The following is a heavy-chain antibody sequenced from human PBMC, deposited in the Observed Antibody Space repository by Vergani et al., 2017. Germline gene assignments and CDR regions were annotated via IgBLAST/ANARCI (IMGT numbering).Heavy chain of an antibody. Sequence: QVQLVQSGAEVKKPGASVKVSCKASGYTFTSYYMHWVRQAPGQGLEWMGIINPSGGSTSYAQKFQGRVTMTRDTSTSTVYMELSSLRSEDTAVYYCARDVLTTVVTPGAFDIWGQGTMVTVSS. D-gene: IGHD4-23*01. CDR1: GYTFTSYY. CDR3: ARDVLTTVVTPGAFDI. J-gene: IGHJ3*02. CDR2: INPSGGST. V-gene: IGHV1-46*01.